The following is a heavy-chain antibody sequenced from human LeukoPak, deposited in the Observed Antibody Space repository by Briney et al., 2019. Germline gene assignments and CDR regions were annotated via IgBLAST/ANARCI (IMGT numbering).Heavy chain of an antibody. J-gene: IGHJ3*02. CDR3: ARQTPTYYDFWSGIDAFDI. CDR1: GYSISSGYY. Sequence: SETLSLTCTVSGYSISSGYYWGWIRQPPGKGLEWIGRIYHSGSTYYNPSLKSRVTISVDTSKNQSSLKLSSVTAADTAVYYCARQTPTYYDFWSGIDAFDIWGQGAMVTVSS. CDR2: IYHSGST. D-gene: IGHD3-3*01. V-gene: IGHV4-38-2*02.